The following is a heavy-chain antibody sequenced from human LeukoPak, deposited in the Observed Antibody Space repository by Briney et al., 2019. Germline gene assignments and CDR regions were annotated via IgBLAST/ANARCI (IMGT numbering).Heavy chain of an antibody. V-gene: IGHV3-48*01. CDR2: ISSSSSTI. D-gene: IGHD3-3*01. CDR3: ARDPYYDFWSGYYLGWFDP. J-gene: IGHJ5*02. CDR1: GFTFSSYS. Sequence: GGSLRLSCAASGFTFSSYSMNWVRQAPGKGLEWVSYISSSSSTIYYADSVKGRFTISRGNAKNSLYLQMNSLRAEDTAVYYCARDPYYDFWSGYYLGWFDPWGQGTLVTVSS.